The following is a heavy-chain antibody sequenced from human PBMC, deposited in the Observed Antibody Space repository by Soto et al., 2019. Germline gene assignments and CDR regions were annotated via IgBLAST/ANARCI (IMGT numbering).Heavy chain of an antibody. Sequence: PSDSLSLTSTVSGGSISNGGYYWSRIRQPPGKGLERIGDIYYSGSTYYNASLKTRVTISVDTSKNQFSLKLSSVTAADTAVYYCDRDYWTAARYYYYYYGMDVWGQGTTVTVSS. V-gene: IGHV4-30-4*02. D-gene: IGHD2-2*01. CDR2: IYYSGST. CDR3: DRDYWTAARYYYYYYGMDV. CDR1: GGSISNGGYY. J-gene: IGHJ6*02.